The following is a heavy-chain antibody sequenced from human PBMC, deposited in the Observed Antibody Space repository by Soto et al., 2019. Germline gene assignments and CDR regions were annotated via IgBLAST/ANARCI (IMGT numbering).Heavy chain of an antibody. J-gene: IGHJ3*02. CDR3: AARFGETFDI. V-gene: IGHV5-51*01. Sequence: AGESLKISCKGSGYSFTSYWIGWVRQMPGKGLEWMGIIYPADSDTRYSPSFQGQVIISAGKSISTAYLQWSSLKASDTAMYYCAARFGETFDIWGQGTMVTVSS. CDR1: GYSFTSYW. D-gene: IGHD3-10*01. CDR2: IYPADSDT.